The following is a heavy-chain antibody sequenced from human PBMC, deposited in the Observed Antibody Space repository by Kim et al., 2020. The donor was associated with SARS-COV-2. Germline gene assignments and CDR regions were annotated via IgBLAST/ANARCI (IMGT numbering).Heavy chain of an antibody. Sequence: TNYNPARESRVTMSVDASKNQFSQKLSSVTAADTAVYYCARDSTSNYIDYWGQGTLVTVSS. J-gene: IGHJ4*02. CDR2: T. V-gene: IGHV4-4*07. D-gene: IGHD2-2*02. CDR3: ARDSTSNYIDY.